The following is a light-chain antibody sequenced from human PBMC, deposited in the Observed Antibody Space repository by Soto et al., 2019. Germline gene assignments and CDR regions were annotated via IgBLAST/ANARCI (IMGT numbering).Light chain of an antibody. Sequence: EIVMTQSPATLSVSPGEGATLSCRASQGIGSTLAWYQQKPGQTPRLLIYGASSRATDIPDRFSGSGSGTDFTLTINRLEPEDFAVYSCQQYGASPLTFGGGTKVEI. CDR3: QQYGASPLT. CDR2: GAS. CDR1: QGIGST. J-gene: IGKJ4*01. V-gene: IGKV3-20*01.